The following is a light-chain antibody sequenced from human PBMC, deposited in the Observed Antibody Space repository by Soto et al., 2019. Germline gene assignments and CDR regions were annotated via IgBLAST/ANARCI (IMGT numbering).Light chain of an antibody. CDR3: QQYHHWPAS. V-gene: IGKV3-15*01. Sequence: RAPASLSVSGGARATVSGRAGQGVTTNFAWYQQKSGQSPRLLIYDVSIRATGVPPRFSGTGSETAFTPSLRGLPSEHSAVHSCQQYHHWPASSGPGTRLEIK. CDR2: DVS. CDR1: QGVTTN. J-gene: IGKJ5*01.